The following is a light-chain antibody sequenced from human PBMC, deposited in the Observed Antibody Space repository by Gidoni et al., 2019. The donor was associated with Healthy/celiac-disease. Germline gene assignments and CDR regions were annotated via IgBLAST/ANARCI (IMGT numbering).Light chain of an antibody. CDR3: QQYGSSPQYT. CDR2: GAS. CDR1: QSVSSCY. Sequence: EIVLTQSPGTLSLSPGERATLSCRASQSVSSCYLAWYQQKPGQAPRLLIYGASSRATGIPDRFSGSESGTDFTLTISRLEPEDFAVYYCQQYGSSPQYTFGQGTKLEIK. V-gene: IGKV3-20*01. J-gene: IGKJ2*01.